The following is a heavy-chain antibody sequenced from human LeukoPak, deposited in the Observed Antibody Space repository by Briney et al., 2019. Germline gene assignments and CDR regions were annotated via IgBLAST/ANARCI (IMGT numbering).Heavy chain of an antibody. J-gene: IGHJ6*03. Sequence: PSETLSLTCAVYGGSFGSYYGNWIRQSPVYGLEWIGEITFGGNTKYNPSLESRLIISVDTSKKQVSLKLSSVTAADTAVYYCARSAPRFLLKEVRTVPRPYSMDVWGKGTTVTVSS. CDR3: ARSAPRFLLKEVRTVPRPYSMDV. CDR2: ITFGGNT. V-gene: IGHV4-34*01. D-gene: IGHD3-10*01. CDR1: GGSFGSYY.